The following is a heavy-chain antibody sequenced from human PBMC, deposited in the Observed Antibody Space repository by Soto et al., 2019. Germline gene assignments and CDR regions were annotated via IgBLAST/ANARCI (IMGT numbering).Heavy chain of an antibody. J-gene: IGHJ4*02. CDR2: IHPSGSF. Sequence: PSETLSLTCAVYGASFGNYYWSWIRQSPGKGLEWIGEIHPSGSFHYNPSLTSRVTISVDTSKKEFSVRLTSVTAADTAMYYCSRGLDTYKGGNCWAQGTLVTVSS. CDR1: GASFGNYY. D-gene: IGHD3-16*01. CDR3: SRGLDTYKGGNC. V-gene: IGHV4-34*01.